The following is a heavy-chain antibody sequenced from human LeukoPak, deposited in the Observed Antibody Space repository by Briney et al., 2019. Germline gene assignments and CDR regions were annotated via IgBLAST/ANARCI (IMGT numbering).Heavy chain of an antibody. CDR2: ISAYNGNT. CDR1: GYTFTSYG. CDR3: ARGWGVVGDLFDY. Sequence: ASVKVSCKASGYTFTSYGISWVRQAPGQGLEWMGWISAYNGNTNYAQKFQGRVTMTRDTSISTAYMELSRLRSDDTAVYYCARGWGVVGDLFDYWGQGTLVTVSS. D-gene: IGHD1-26*01. V-gene: IGHV1-18*01. J-gene: IGHJ4*02.